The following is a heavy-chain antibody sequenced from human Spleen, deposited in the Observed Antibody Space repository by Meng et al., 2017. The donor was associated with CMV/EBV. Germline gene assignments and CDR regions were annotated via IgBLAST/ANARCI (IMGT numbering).Heavy chain of an antibody. J-gene: IGHJ5*02. CDR1: GYTFTSYG. V-gene: IGHV1-2*02. CDR3: ARVKYQLLYNYGGINWFDP. D-gene: IGHD2-2*02. CDR2: INPNSGGT. Sequence: ASVKVSCKASGYTFTSYGISWVRQAPGQGLEWMGWINPNSGGTNYAQKFQGRVTMTRDTSISTAYMELSRLRSDDTAVYYCARVKYQLLYNYGGINWFDPWGQGTLVTVSS.